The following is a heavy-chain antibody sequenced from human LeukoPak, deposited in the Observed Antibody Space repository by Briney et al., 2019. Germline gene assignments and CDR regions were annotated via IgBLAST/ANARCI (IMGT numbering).Heavy chain of an antibody. CDR3: ARTILWFGEFPDAFDI. CDR2: IYYSGST. D-gene: IGHD3-10*01. J-gene: IGHJ3*02. V-gene: IGHV4-59*01. CDR1: GGSISSYY. Sequence: SETLSLTCTVSGGSISSYYWSWIRQPPGKGLEWIGYIYYSGSTNYNPSLKSRVTISVDTSKNQFSLKLSSVTATDTAVYYCARTILWFGEFPDAFDIWGQGTMVTVS.